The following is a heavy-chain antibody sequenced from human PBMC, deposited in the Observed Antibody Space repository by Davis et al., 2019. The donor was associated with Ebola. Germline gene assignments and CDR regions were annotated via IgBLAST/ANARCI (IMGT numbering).Heavy chain of an antibody. CDR3: VMVRGAYFDY. CDR1: GFTFSSYA. V-gene: IGHV3-23*01. Sequence: PGGSLRLSCAASGFTFSSYAMSWVRQAPGKGLEWVSAISGSGGSTYYADSVKGRFTISRDNSKNTLYLQMNSLRAEDTAVYYCVMVRGAYFDYWGQGTLVTVSS. J-gene: IGHJ4*02. CDR2: ISGSGGST. D-gene: IGHD3-10*01.